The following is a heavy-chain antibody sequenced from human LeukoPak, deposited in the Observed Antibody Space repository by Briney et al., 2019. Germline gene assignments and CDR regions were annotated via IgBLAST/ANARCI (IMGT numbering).Heavy chain of an antibody. CDR2: IIPIFGTA. CDR1: GGTFSSYA. CDR3: ARVPSGEYYDSSGYYQHDY. J-gene: IGHJ4*02. Sequence: SVKVSCKASGGTFSSYAIGWVRQAPGQGLEWMGGIIPIFGTANYAQKFQGRVTITADESTSTAYMELSSLRSEDTAVYYCARVPSGEYYDSSGYYQHDYWGQGTLVTVSS. V-gene: IGHV1-69*13. D-gene: IGHD3-22*01.